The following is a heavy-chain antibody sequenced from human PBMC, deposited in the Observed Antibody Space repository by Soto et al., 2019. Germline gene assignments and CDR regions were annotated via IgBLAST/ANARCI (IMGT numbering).Heavy chain of an antibody. J-gene: IGHJ6*03. CDR1: GGSISSGGYY. D-gene: IGHD1-1*01. Sequence: PSETLSLTWTVSGGSISSGGYYWSWIRQHPGKGLEWIGYIYYSGSTYYNPSLKSRVTISVDTSKNQFSLKLSSVTAADTAVYYCARGSGIYYYYMDVWGKGTTVTVSS. CDR3: ARGSGIYYYYMDV. CDR2: IYYSGST. V-gene: IGHV4-31*02.